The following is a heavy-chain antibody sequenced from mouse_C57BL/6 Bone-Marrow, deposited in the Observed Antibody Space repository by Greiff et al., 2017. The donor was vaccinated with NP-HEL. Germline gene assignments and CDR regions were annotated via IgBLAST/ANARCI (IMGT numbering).Heavy chain of an antibody. CDR2: ISSGSSTI. D-gene: IGHD1-1*01. Sequence: EVMLVESGGGLVKPGGSLKLSCAASGFTFSDYGMHWVRQAPEKGLEWVAYISSGSSTIYYADTVKGRFTISRDNAKNTLFLQMTSLRSEDTAMYYCARIPYYYGSSYDYAMDYWGQGTSVTVSS. J-gene: IGHJ4*01. CDR3: ARIPYYYGSSYDYAMDY. V-gene: IGHV5-17*01. CDR1: GFTFSDYG.